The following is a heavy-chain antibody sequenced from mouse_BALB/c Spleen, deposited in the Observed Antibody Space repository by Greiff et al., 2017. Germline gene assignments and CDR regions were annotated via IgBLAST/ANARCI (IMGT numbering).Heavy chain of an antibody. D-gene: IGHD1-1*01. CDR1: GFTFSSYG. CDR3: ASLYGSSLYWYFDV. CDR2: ISSGGSYT. Sequence: EVQLVESGGDLVKPGGSLKLSCAASGFTFSSYGMSWVRQTPDKRLEWVATISSGGSYTYYPDSVKGRFTISRDNAKNTLYLQMSSLKSEDTAMYYCASLYGSSLYWYFDVWGAGTTVTVSS. V-gene: IGHV5-6*01. J-gene: IGHJ1*01.